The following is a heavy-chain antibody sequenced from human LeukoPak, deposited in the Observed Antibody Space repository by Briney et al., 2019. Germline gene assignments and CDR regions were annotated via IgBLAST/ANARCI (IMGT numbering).Heavy chain of an antibody. CDR2: ISSSSSYI. J-gene: IGHJ4*02. CDR3: AREGSGWYYFDY. CDR1: GFTFSNYW. V-gene: IGHV3-21*01. Sequence: PGGSLRLSCVASGFTFSNYWMNWVRQAPGKGLEWVSSISSSSSYIYYADSVKGRFTVSRDNAKNSLYLQMNSLRAEDTAVYYCAREGSGWYYFDYWGQGTLVTVSS. D-gene: IGHD6-19*01.